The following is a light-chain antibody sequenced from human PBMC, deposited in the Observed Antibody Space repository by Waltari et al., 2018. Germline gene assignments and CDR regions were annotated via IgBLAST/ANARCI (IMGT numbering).Light chain of an antibody. CDR3: QTGGHGTWV. CDR1: SGHSSNV. V-gene: IGLV4-69*01. J-gene: IGLJ3*02. Sequence: QLVLTQSPSASASLGASVKLPCTLSSGHSSNVIAWHQQQPEKGPRYLMKANSDGSHSKGDKIPDRFSGSSSGAEHYLTISSLQSEDEADYYCQTGGHGTWVFGGGTKLTVL. CDR2: ANSDGSH.